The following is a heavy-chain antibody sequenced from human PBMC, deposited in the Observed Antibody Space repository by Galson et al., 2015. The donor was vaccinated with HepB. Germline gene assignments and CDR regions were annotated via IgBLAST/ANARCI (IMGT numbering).Heavy chain of an antibody. J-gene: IGHJ4*02. V-gene: IGHV3-7*03. CDR1: GFSFSEFW. Sequence: SLRLSCAASGFSFSEFWMTWVRYSPGKGLEWVASINENGSEKFYVESVRGRFAVARDKLQTSVYLQMDSLTVDDAGLYFCARVLRRSRYESSVGRVQWIPRNYFDVWGRGTLVAVSS. CDR2: INENGSEK. D-gene: IGHD3-3*01. CDR3: ARVLRRSRYESSVGRVQWIPRNYFDV.